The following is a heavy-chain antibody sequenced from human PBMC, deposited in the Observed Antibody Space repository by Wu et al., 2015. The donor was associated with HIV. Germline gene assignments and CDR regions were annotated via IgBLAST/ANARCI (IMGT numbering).Heavy chain of an antibody. Sequence: QVQLVQSGAEVKKPGASVKVSCKASGYTFTSYYMHWVRQAPGQGLEWMGWINPNSGGTNYAQKFQGRVTMTRDTSISTAYMELSRLRSDDTAVYYCARDRRYYDSSGNHGMDVWGQGTTVTVSS. CDR3: ARDRRYYDSSGNHGMDV. J-gene: IGHJ6*02. CDR2: INPNSGGT. V-gene: IGHV1-2*02. CDR1: GYTFTSYY. D-gene: IGHD3-22*01.